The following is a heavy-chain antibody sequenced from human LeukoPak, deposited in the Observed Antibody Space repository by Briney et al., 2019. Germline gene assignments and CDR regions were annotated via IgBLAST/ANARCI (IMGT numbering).Heavy chain of an antibody. D-gene: IGHD2-8*02. CDR3: ATYRQVLLPFES. Sequence: GGSLRLSCAASGFTFSTFAMIWVRQPPGKGLEWVSSIFPSGGEIHYTDSVRGRFTISRDNSKSTLSLQMNSLRVEDTAIYYCATYRQVLLPFESWGQGTLVTVSS. CDR2: IFPSGGEI. V-gene: IGHV3-23*01. J-gene: IGHJ4*02. CDR1: GFTFSTFA.